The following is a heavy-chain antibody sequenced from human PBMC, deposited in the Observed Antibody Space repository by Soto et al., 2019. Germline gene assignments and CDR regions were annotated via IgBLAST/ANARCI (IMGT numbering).Heavy chain of an antibody. J-gene: IGHJ4*02. CDR3: ALKVVTYYDN. D-gene: IGHD2-21*02. V-gene: IGHV1-46*01. CDR1: GYSFTSTY. Sequence: QVQLVQSGAEVKKPGASVRISCRASGYSFTSTYFHWVRQAPGQGPEWMGIINPAGGTTYYAQKCQGRLTITSDTSTDTVFMDLNDLTSEDTAVYFCALKVVTYYDNWGQGTLLTVSS. CDR2: INPAGGTT.